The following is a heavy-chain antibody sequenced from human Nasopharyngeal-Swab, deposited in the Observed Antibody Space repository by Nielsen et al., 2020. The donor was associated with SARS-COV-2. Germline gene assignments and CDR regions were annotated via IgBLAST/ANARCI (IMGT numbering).Heavy chain of an antibody. J-gene: IGHJ4*02. CDR3: ARDLVGLGYY. CDR1: GYTFTNYA. V-gene: IGHV7-4-1*02. CDR2: INTNTGNP. D-gene: IGHD2-2*01. Sequence: ASVQASCKTSGYTFTNYAMNWVRQAPGQGLEWMGWINTNTGNPMYAQGFTGRFVFSLDTSVSTAYLQISSLKAEDTAVYYYARDLVGLGYYWGQGTLVTVSS.